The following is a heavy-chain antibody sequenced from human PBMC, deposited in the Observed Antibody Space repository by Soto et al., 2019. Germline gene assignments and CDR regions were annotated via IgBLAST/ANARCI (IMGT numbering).Heavy chain of an antibody. D-gene: IGHD6-13*01. J-gene: IGHJ4*01. CDR3: ARLAGSWYSLVDF. V-gene: IGHV4-39*01. CDR2: IYYSGST. Sequence: PSETLSLTCTVSGGSISSSSYYWGWVRQSPGKGLEWIGSIYYSGSTYYNPSLKSRITISVDTSKNQFSLKLSSVTAADTAVYYCARLAGSWYSLVDFWAHGSLVTVSS. CDR1: GGSISSSSYY.